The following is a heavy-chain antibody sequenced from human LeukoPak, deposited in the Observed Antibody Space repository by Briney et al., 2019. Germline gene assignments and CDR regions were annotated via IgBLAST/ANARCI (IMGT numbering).Heavy chain of an antibody. CDR3: ASPRVRSAFDI. CDR1: GFTVSSNY. J-gene: IGHJ3*02. CDR2: IYSGGST. D-gene: IGHD1-1*01. V-gene: IGHV3-53*01. Sequence: PGGSLRLSCAASGFTVSSNYMSWVRQAPGKGLEWVSVIYSGGSTYYADSVKGRFTISRDNSKNTLYLQMNGLRAEDTAVYYCASPRVRSAFDIWGQGTMVTVPS.